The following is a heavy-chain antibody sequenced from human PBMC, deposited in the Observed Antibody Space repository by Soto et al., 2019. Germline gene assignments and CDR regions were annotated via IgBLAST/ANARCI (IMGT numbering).Heavy chain of an antibody. V-gene: IGHV3-66*01. Sequence: EVQLVQSGGGLVQPGGSLRLSCAASGFTVGGHYMTWVRQAPGKGLEWVSIIYSGGSTYYADSVKGRFTISRDSSKNTVYLQMNSLRGEETAVYYCARKGKAARRLDYLDYWGQGTLVTVSS. CDR1: GFTVGGHY. CDR3: ARKGKAARRLDYLDY. J-gene: IGHJ4*02. CDR2: IYSGGST. D-gene: IGHD6-6*01.